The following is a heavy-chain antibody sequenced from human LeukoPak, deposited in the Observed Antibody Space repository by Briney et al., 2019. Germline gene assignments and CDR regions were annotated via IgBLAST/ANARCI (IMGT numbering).Heavy chain of an antibody. CDR1: GHTFTAYY. J-gene: IGHJ1*01. CDR3: ARGPEDFAVVVTATEYSLH. Sequence: ASVKVSCKTSGHTFTAYYMYWVRQAPGQGPEWMGWINPNSGGTNYAQRFQGRVTMTRDTSINTAYMELRNLRSDDTAVYYCARGPEDFAVVVTATEYSLHWGQGTLVTVSS. V-gene: IGHV1-2*02. CDR2: INPNSGGT. D-gene: IGHD2-21*02.